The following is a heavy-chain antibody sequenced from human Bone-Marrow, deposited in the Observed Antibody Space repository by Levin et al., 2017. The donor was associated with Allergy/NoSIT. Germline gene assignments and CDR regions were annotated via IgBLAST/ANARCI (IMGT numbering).Heavy chain of an antibody. Sequence: GESLKISCVVSGFTLRLYGMSWVRQAPGKGLEWVSSISGTGGSTYYADSVKGRFTVSRDNSKNSLYLQMNSLRAEDTAVYYCAKNRGPVPGNPGGDWGQGTLVSVSS. CDR2: ISGTGGST. CDR1: GFTLRLYG. J-gene: IGHJ4*02. CDR3: AKNRGPVPGNPGGD. D-gene: IGHD1-14*01. V-gene: IGHV3-23*01.